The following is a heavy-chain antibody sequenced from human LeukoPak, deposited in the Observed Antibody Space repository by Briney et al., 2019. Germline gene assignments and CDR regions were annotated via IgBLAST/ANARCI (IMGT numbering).Heavy chain of an antibody. J-gene: IGHJ4*02. D-gene: IGHD3-10*01. CDR2: IKGKGDGETT. V-gene: IGHV3-15*01. Sequence: GGSLRLSCADSGFHFTNAWLTWVRQAPGKGLEWVGRIKGKGDGETTDYAAPVKGRFIMSRDDSKATLYRQMNFLITEDTAVYYCVTDLGLTMIRGVLVSWGQGTLVTVSS. CDR3: VTDLGLTMIRGVLVS. CDR1: GFHFTNAW.